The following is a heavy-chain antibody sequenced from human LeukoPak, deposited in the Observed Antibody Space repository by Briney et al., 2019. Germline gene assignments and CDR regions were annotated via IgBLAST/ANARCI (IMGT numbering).Heavy chain of an antibody. CDR2: ITNSGENT. V-gene: IGHV3-23*01. Sequence: GGSLRLSCEASGFIFPYGMSWVRQAPGKGLEWVSGITNSGENTYYADSVKGRFTISRDNSKNTLYLQMNSLRAEDTAVYYCASGGSGEKFDYWGQGTLVTVSS. D-gene: IGHD3-10*01. CDR1: GFIFPYG. J-gene: IGHJ4*02. CDR3: ASGGSGEKFDY.